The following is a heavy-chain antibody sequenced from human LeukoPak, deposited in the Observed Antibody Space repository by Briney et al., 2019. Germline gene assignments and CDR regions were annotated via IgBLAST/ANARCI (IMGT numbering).Heavy chain of an antibody. J-gene: IGHJ5*02. V-gene: IGHV4-59*13. CDR3: ARTNVLYNWNKTWFDP. D-gene: IGHD1/OR15-1a*01. Sequence: SETLSLTCTVSGGSTTNYYWSWIRQPPGKGLEWIGYVLNRGITNYNPSLKSRVTISVDTSKNQFSLKPSSVTAADTAVYFCARTNVLYNWNKTWFDPWGQGTLVTVSS. CDR2: VLNRGIT. CDR1: GGSTTNYY.